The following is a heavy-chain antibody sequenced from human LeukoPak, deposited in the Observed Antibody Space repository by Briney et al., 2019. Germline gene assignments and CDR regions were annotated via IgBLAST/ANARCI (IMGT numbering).Heavy chain of an antibody. V-gene: IGHV3-33*01. J-gene: IGHJ4*02. D-gene: IGHD1-14*01. CDR1: GFTFSSYG. CDR2: IWYDGSNK. CDR3: ARDRNREYPDYFDN. Sequence: GRSLRLSCAASGFTFSSYGMHWVRQAPGKGLEWVAVIWYDGSNKYYADSVKGRFTISRDNSKNTLYLQMNSLRAEDTAVYYCARDRNREYPDYFDNWGQGTLVTVSS.